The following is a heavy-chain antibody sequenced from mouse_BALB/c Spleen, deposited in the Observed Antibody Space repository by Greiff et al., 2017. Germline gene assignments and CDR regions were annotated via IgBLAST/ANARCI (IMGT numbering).Heavy chain of an antibody. V-gene: IGHV1-5*01. Sequence: VQLQQSGAELARPGASVKMSCKASGYTFTSYWMHWVKQRPGQGLEWIGAIYPGNSDTSYNQKFKGKAKLTAVTSTSTAYMELSSLTNEDSAVYYCTRLKDGYSLDYWGQGTTLTVSS. D-gene: IGHD2-3*01. CDR1: GYTFTSYW. CDR3: TRLKDGYSLDY. CDR2: IYPGNSDT. J-gene: IGHJ2*01.